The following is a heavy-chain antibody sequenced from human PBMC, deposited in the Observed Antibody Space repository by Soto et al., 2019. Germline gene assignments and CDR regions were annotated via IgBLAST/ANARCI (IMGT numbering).Heavy chain of an antibody. CDR1: GFDFGTYA. CDR2: ITYSGDAT. D-gene: IGHD4-17*01. Sequence: EVHLLESGGTLVQPGGSLRLSCAASGFDFGTYAMTWVRQAPGKGLVWVSGITYSGDATYYADSVKGRFTISRDNSRNTLYLQINSLRADDTAMSYCVKDWPGTSSVTSDYWGQGTLVTVSS. V-gene: IGHV3-23*01. J-gene: IGHJ4*02. CDR3: VKDWPGTSSVTSDY.